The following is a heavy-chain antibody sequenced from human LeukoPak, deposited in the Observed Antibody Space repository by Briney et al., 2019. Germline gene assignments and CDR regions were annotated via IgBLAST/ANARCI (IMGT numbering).Heavy chain of an antibody. CDR3: AINSGSYHDAFDI. J-gene: IGHJ3*02. D-gene: IGHD1-26*01. Sequence: ASVKVSCKASGYTFTSYDINWVRQATGQGLEWMGWMNPNSGNTGYAQKFQGRVTMTRNTSISTAYMELSSLRSEDTAVYYCAINSGSYHDAFDIWGQGTMVTVSS. CDR2: MNPNSGNT. V-gene: IGHV1-8*01. CDR1: GYTFTSYD.